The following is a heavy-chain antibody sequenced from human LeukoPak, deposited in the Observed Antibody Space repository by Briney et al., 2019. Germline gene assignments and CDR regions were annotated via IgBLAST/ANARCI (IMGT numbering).Heavy chain of an antibody. CDR2: IIPIFGAA. D-gene: IGHD6-13*01. J-gene: IGHJ4*02. CDR1: GGTFSSYA. CDR3: ARSGNRIAAAGTDYFDY. V-gene: IGHV1-69*13. Sequence: SVTVSCTASGGTFSSYAISWVRQAPGQGLEWMGGIIPIFGAANYAQKFQGRVTITADESTSTAYMELSSLRSEDTAVYYRARSGNRIAAAGTDYFDYWGQGTLVTVSS.